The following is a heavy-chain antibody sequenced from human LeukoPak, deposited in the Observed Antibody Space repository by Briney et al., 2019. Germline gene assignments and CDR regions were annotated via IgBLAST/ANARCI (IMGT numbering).Heavy chain of an antibody. CDR2: IYYSGST. CDR1: GGSISSYY. D-gene: IGHD3-10*01. Sequence: SETLSLTCTVSGGSISSYYWSWIRQPPGKGLEWIGYIYYSGSTNYNPSLKSRVTISVDTSKNQFSLKLSSVTAADTAVYYCARDYYGSGNFDYWGQGTLDTVSS. V-gene: IGHV4-59*01. CDR3: ARDYYGSGNFDY. J-gene: IGHJ4*02.